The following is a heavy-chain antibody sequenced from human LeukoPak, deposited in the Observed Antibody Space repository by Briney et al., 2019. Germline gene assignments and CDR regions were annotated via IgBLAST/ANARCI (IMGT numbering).Heavy chain of an antibody. CDR1: GGSISSYS. CDR2: IYYSGST. Sequence: PSETLSLTCPVSGGSISSYSWSWIRQPPGKGLRWMGYIYYSGSTNYNPSLKSRVTISVDTSKNQFSLKLSSVTAADTAVYYCARHRGMAAAGHGRNWFDPWGQGTLVTVSS. V-gene: IGHV4-59*08. D-gene: IGHD6-13*01. CDR3: ARHRGMAAAGHGRNWFDP. J-gene: IGHJ5*02.